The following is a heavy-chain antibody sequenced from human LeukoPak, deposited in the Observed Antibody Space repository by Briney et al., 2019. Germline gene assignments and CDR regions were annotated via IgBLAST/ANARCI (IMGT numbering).Heavy chain of an antibody. CDR1: GFTFSNYW. V-gene: IGHV3-74*01. J-gene: IGHJ5*01. CDR2: INSDGSNT. CDR3: AKDDNWLQFES. Sequence: PGGSLRLSCAASGFTFSNYWMHWVRQAPGKGLVWVSRINSDGSNTNYADSVKGRFTISRDNSKNTLYLQMNSLRAEDTAVYYCAKDDNWLQFESWGQGTLVTVSS. D-gene: IGHD5-24*01.